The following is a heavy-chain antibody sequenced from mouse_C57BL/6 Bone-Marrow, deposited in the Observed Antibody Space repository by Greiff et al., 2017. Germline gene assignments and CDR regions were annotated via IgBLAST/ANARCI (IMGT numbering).Heavy chain of an antibody. CDR1: GYAFSSSW. V-gene: IGHV1-82*01. CDR2: IYPGDGDT. J-gene: IGHJ3*01. Sequence: QVHVKQSGPELVKPGASVKISCKASGYAFSSSWMNWVKQRPGKGLEWIGRIYPGDGDTNYNGKFKGKATLTADKSSSTAYMQLSSLTSEDSAVYVCARGYYDYDGGAWFAYWGQGTLVTVSA. D-gene: IGHD2-4*01. CDR3: ARGYYDYDGGAWFAY.